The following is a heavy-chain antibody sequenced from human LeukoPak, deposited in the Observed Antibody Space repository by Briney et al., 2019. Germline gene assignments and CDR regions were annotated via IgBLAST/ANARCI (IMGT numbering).Heavy chain of an antibody. CDR3: ARASDIAVTGFDC. CDR1: GASISSYY. V-gene: IGHV4-59*01. J-gene: IGHJ4*02. Sequence: PSETLSLTCTVSGASISSYYWNWIRQTPSNGLEWIASIYNGGNINYNPSLKSRATISMDTSKSHFSLSLSSVTAADTAVYFCARASDIAVTGFDCWGQGLLVTVSA. CDR2: IYNGGNI. D-gene: IGHD6-19*01.